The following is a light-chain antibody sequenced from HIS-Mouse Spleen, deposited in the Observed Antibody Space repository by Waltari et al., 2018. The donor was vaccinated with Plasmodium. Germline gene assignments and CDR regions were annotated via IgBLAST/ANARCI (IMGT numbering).Light chain of an antibody. V-gene: IGLV2-14*03. Sequence: QSALTQPASVSGSPGQSITLSCTGTSSDVGGYNSVSWYQQHPGKAPKLMIYDVNNRPSGVSNRFSGSKSGNTASLTISGLQAEDEADYYCSSYTSSSTLNYVFGTGTKVTVL. CDR1: SSDVGGYNS. CDR3: SSYTSSSTLNYV. CDR2: DVN. J-gene: IGLJ1*01.